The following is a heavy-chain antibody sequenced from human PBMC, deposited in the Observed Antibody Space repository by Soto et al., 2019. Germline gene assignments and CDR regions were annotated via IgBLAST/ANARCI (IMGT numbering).Heavy chain of an antibody. V-gene: IGHV3-21*01. Sequence: GGSLRLSCAASGFTFSSYSMNWVRQAPGKGLEWVSSISSSSSYIYYADSVKGRFTISRDNAKNSLYLQMNSLRAEDTAVYYCARDRFIMITFGGGDAFDIWGQGTMVTVSS. CDR2: ISSSSSYI. CDR1: GFTFSSYS. D-gene: IGHD3-16*01. J-gene: IGHJ3*02. CDR3: ARDRFIMITFGGGDAFDI.